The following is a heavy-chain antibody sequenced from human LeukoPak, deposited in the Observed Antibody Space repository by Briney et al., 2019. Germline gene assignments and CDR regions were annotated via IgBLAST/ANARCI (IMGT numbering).Heavy chain of an antibody. CDR2: ISAYSGNT. Sequence: ASVKVSCKASGYAFTSYGISWVRQAPGQGLEWMGWISAYSGNTNYAQKLQGRVTMTTDTSTSTAYMELRSLRSDDTAVYYCARRGYDFWSGYYALGYWGQGTLVTVSS. CDR1: GYAFTSYG. D-gene: IGHD3-3*01. J-gene: IGHJ4*02. V-gene: IGHV1-18*01. CDR3: ARRGYDFWSGYYALGY.